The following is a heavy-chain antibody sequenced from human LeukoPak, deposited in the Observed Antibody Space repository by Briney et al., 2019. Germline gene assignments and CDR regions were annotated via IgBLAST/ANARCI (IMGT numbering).Heavy chain of an antibody. CDR1: GYTFIGYY. CDR3: ARDRGYSSGWYYNY. J-gene: IGHJ4*02. Sequence: ASVKVSCKASGYTFIGYYMHWVRQAPGQGLEWMGWINPNSGGTNYAQKFQGRVTMTRDTSISTAYMELSRLRSDDTAVYYCARDRGYSSGWYYNYWGQGTLVTVSS. D-gene: IGHD6-19*01. CDR2: INPNSGGT. V-gene: IGHV1-2*02.